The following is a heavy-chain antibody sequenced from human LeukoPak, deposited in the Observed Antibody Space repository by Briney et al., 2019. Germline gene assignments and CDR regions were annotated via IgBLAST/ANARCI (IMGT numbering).Heavy chain of an antibody. D-gene: IGHD1-26*01. CDR3: ARVLVGATSWFDP. CDR1: GGSISSSSYY. J-gene: IGHJ5*02. Sequence: PSETLSLTCTVSGGSISSSSYYWGWIRQPPGKGLEWIGSIYYSGSTYYNPSLKSRVTISVGTSKNQLSLKLSSVTAADTAVYYCARVLVGATSWFDPWGQGTLVTVSS. CDR2: IYYSGST. V-gene: IGHV4-39*07.